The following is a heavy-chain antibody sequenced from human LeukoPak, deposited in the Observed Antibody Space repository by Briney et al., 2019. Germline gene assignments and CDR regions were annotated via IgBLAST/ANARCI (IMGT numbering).Heavy chain of an antibody. J-gene: IGHJ5*02. D-gene: IGHD5-18*01. CDR3: AWDAAKGWFDP. Sequence: ASVKVSCKASGYTFTSYYMHWVRQAPGQGLEWMGIINPSGGSTSYAQKFQGRVTMTRDMSTSTVYMELSSLRSEDTAVYYCAWDAAKGWFDPWGQGTLVTVSS. CDR1: GYTFTSYY. CDR2: INPSGGST. V-gene: IGHV1-46*01.